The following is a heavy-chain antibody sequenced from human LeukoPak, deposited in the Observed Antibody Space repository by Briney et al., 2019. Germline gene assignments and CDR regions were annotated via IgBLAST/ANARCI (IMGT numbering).Heavy chain of an antibody. D-gene: IGHD3-22*01. J-gene: IGHJ4*02. CDR2: INQSGST. CDR3: AREEHDSSGLTWEY. V-gene: IGHV4-39*07. CDR1: GGSISSSSYY. Sequence: SETLSLTCTVSGGSISSSSYYWGWIRQPPGKGLEWIGEINQSGSTNYNPSLKSQVTISVDTSKNQVSLKLSSVTAADTAVYYCAREEHDSSGLTWEYWGQGTLVTVSS.